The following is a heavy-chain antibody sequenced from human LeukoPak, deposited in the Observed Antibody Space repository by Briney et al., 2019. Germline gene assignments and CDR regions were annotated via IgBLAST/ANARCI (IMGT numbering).Heavy chain of an antibody. CDR2: INAGNGNT. Sequence: ASVKVSCKASGYTFTSYAMHWVRQAPGQRLEWMGWINAGNGNTKYSQKFQGRVTITRDTSASTAYMELSSLRSEDTAVYYCAREVENTMVRAHGEYFQHWGQGTLVTVSS. V-gene: IGHV1-3*01. J-gene: IGHJ1*01. D-gene: IGHD3-10*01. CDR1: GYTFTSYA. CDR3: AREVENTMVRAHGEYFQH.